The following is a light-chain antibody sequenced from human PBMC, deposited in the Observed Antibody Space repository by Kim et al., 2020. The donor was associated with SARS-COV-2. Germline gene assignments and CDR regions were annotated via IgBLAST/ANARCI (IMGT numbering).Light chain of an antibody. CDR1: QSVSTS. V-gene: IGKV3-20*01. CDR2: VAS. Sequence: APGERSTLTCSASQSVSTSLAWYQQQPRQPPRLLIFVASSRATGIPDSFSGSGSGTDFTLTITRLEPEDFSVSYCQQYRNSAPWTFGQGTKVDIK. CDR3: QQYRNSAPWT. J-gene: IGKJ1*01.